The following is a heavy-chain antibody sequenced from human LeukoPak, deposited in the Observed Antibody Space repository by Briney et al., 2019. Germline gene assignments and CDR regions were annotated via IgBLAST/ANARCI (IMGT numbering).Heavy chain of an antibody. D-gene: IGHD3-10*01. CDR3: ARAAGELLPFDYFDY. Sequence: GGSLRLSCAASGFTFGRYSMNWVRQAPGKGMEWVSSITSSSSYIYYADSVKGRFTIARDNVKNSLYLQMHSLRAEDTAVYYCARAAGELLPFDYFDYWGQGTLVTVSS. CDR2: ITSSSSYI. CDR1: GFTFGRYS. V-gene: IGHV3-21*06. J-gene: IGHJ4*02.